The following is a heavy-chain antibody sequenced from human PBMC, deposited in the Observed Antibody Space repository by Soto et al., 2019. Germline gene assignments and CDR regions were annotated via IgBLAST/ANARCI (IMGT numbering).Heavy chain of an antibody. CDR1: VYTFTSYG. Sequence: EASVKVSCKASVYTFTSYGISWVRQAPGQGLEWMGWISAYNGNTNYAQKLQGRVTMTTDTSTSTAYMELRSLRSDDTAVYYCARDVSGDIVVVVAATHRDNWFDPWGQGTLVTVSS. CDR2: ISAYNGNT. J-gene: IGHJ5*02. CDR3: ARDVSGDIVVVVAATHRDNWFDP. V-gene: IGHV1-18*01. D-gene: IGHD2-15*01.